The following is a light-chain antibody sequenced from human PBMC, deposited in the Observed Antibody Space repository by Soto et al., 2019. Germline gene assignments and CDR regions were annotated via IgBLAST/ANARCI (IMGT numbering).Light chain of an antibody. CDR3: SSYSYSSTLVV. J-gene: IGLJ2*01. V-gene: IGLV2-14*03. CDR1: STDVGGYNY. Sequence: QSALTQPASVSGSPGQSITISCTGTSTDVGGYNYVSWYQQHPGKAPKLMIYDVSNRPSGVSDRSSGSKSGNTASLTISGLQAEDEADYYCSSYSYSSTLVVFGGGPKSPS. CDR2: DVS.